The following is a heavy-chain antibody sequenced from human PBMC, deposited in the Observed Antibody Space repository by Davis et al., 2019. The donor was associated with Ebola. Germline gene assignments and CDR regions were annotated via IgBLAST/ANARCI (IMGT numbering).Heavy chain of an antibody. D-gene: IGHD6-19*01. CDR3: AKLFGSSGWYYFDY. J-gene: IGHJ4*02. CDR2: ISGSGDST. V-gene: IGHV3-23*01. CDR1: GFTFSSYA. Sequence: GESLKISCAASGFTFSSYAMSWVHQAPGKGLEWVSAISGSGDSTYFADSVRGRFTISRDNSKNTLYLLMNSLRAEDTAVYYCAKLFGSSGWYYFDYWGQGTLVAVSS.